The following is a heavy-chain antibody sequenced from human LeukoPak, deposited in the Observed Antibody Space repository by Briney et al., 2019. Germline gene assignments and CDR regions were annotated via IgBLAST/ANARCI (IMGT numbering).Heavy chain of an antibody. Sequence: GGSLRLSCAASGFTFSSYGVYWVRQVPGKGLEWVAVISYDGSNKYYADSVKGRFTISRDNSENTLYLQMNSLRAEDTAVYYCAKDNHEYYDSRCYLLDFWGQGTLVTVSS. CDR3: AKDNHEYYDSRCYLLDF. CDR1: GFTFSSYG. CDR2: ISYDGSNK. V-gene: IGHV3-30*18. D-gene: IGHD3-22*01. J-gene: IGHJ4*02.